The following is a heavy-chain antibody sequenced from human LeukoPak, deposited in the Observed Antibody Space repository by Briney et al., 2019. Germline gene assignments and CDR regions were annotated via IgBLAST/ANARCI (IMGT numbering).Heavy chain of an antibody. J-gene: IGHJ5*02. CDR3: ATHIKAAAGTEP. CDR1: GGTFSSYA. CDR2: IIPIFGTA. Sequence: ALVKVSCKASGGTFSSYAISWVRQAPGQGLEWMGRIIPIFGTANYAQKFQGRVTITADKSTSTAYMELSSLRSEDTAVYYCATHIKAAAGTEPWGQGTLVTVSS. D-gene: IGHD6-13*01. V-gene: IGHV1-69*06.